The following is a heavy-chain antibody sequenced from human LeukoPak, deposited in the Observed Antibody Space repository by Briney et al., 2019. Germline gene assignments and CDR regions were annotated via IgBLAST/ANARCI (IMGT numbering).Heavy chain of an antibody. J-gene: IGHJ4*02. CDR3: ARVITVRGVIFDY. Sequence: SETLSLTCTVSGGSFSTYYGSWIRQPPGKGLEWIGYIYYSGSTNYNPSLKSRVAISVDTSKRQFSLKLSSVTAADTAVYYCARVITVRGVIFDYWGQGTLVTVSS. V-gene: IGHV4-59*01. D-gene: IGHD3-16*01. CDR2: IYYSGST. CDR1: GGSFSTYY.